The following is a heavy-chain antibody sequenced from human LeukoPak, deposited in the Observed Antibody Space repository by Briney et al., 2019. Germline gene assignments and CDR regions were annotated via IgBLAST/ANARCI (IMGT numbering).Heavy chain of an antibody. CDR2: IKQDGSEK. D-gene: IGHD1-26*01. V-gene: IGHV3-7*01. CDR1: GFTFSSYW. Sequence: GGSLRLSCAASGFTFSSYWMSWVRQAPGKGLEWVANIKQDGSEKYYVDSMKGRFTISRDNAKNSLYLQMNSLRAEDTAVYYCAARGSYYYFDYWGQGTLVTVSS. J-gene: IGHJ4*02. CDR3: AARGSYYYFDY.